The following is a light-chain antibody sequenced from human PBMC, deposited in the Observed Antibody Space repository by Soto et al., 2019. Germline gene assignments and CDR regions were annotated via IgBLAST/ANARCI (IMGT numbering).Light chain of an antibody. CDR1: QSVSSN. CDR2: GAS. CDR3: QQYGSSPLLT. J-gene: IGKJ4*01. Sequence: EIVMTQSPATLSVSPGERATLSCRASQSVSSNLAWYQQKPGQAPRLLIYGASTRATGIPARFSGSGSGTEFTLTISRLEPEDFAVYYCQQYGSSPLLTFGGGTKVDIK. V-gene: IGKV3-15*01.